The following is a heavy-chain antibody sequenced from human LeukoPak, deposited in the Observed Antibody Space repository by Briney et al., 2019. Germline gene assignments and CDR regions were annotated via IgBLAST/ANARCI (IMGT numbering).Heavy chain of an antibody. CDR2: IYYSGNT. V-gene: IGHV4-39*07. J-gene: IGHJ2*01. D-gene: IGHD3-22*01. CDR1: GGSISTSAYY. CDR3: ARENSSGYSAYWYFDL. Sequence: SETLSLTCIVSGGSISTSAYYWGWIRQPPGEGLQWIGSIYYSGNTYYNSSLKSRVTISVDTSKNQFSLKLSSVTAADTAVYYCARENSSGYSAYWYFDLWGRGTLVTVSS.